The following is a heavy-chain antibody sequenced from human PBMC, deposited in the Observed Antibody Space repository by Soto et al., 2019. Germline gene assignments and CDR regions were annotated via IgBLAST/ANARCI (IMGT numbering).Heavy chain of an antibody. J-gene: IGHJ3*02. Sequence: GASVKVSCKASGYTFTSYGISWVRQAPGQGLEWMGWISAYNGNTNYAQKLQGRVTMTTDTSTSTAYMELRSLRSDDTAVYYCERDRKVFYDSSGTPDAFDIWGQGTMVTVSS. V-gene: IGHV1-18*01. D-gene: IGHD3-22*01. CDR2: ISAYNGNT. CDR3: ERDRKVFYDSSGTPDAFDI. CDR1: GYTFTSYG.